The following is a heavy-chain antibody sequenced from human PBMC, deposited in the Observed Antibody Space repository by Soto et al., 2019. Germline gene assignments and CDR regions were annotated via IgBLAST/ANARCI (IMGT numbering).Heavy chain of an antibody. D-gene: IGHD3-22*01. Sequence: SETLSLTCTVSGGSISSYYWSWIRQPAGKGLEWIGRIYTSGSTNYNPSLKSRVTMSVDTSKNQFSLKLSSVTAADTAVYYCARDPKSYDSWDYYYGMYVWGQGTTVTVSS. J-gene: IGHJ6*02. CDR1: GGSISSYY. CDR2: IYTSGST. V-gene: IGHV4-4*07. CDR3: ARDPKSYDSWDYYYGMYV.